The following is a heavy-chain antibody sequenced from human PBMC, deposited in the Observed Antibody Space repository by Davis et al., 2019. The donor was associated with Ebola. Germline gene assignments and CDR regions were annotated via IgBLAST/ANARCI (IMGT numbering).Heavy chain of an antibody. J-gene: IGHJ4*02. Sequence: GESLKISCQGSGYSFASYWIGWVRQMPGKGLEWMGIIYPGDSDTRYSPSFQGQVTISADKSISTAYLQWSSLKASDTAMYYCATTTYYYDSSGAYFDYWGQGTLVTVSS. V-gene: IGHV5-51*01. D-gene: IGHD3-22*01. CDR2: IYPGDSDT. CDR3: ATTTYYYDSSGAYFDY. CDR1: GYSFASYW.